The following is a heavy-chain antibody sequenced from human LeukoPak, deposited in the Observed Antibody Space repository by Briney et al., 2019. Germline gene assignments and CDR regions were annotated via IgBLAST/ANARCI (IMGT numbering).Heavy chain of an antibody. D-gene: IGHD6-19*01. V-gene: IGHV4-59*08. CDR1: GDYMRSYY. Sequence: PSETLSLTCSVSGDYMRSYYWSWIRQPPGKGLEWIGSISYSGSTNYNPSLKSRLTISVDTSKNQFSLKLRSVTAADTAVYFCASLPWRSSPFDFWGPGILVTVSS. J-gene: IGHJ4*02. CDR2: ISYSGST. CDR3: ASLPWRSSPFDF.